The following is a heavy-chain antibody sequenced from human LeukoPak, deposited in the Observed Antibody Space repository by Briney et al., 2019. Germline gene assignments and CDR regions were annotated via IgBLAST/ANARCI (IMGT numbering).Heavy chain of an antibody. Sequence: SQTLSLTCALSGDSFSSNSAVWNWLRQSPSRGLEWLGRTYYRSKWYNDYAVTVKSRITVNPDTSKNQFSLQLNSVTPEDTAMHYCARDTGAAISVFDIWGQGTMVTVSS. J-gene: IGHJ3*02. D-gene: IGHD5-12*01. CDR1: GDSFSSNSAV. CDR2: TYYRSKWYN. V-gene: IGHV6-1*01. CDR3: ARDTGAAISVFDI.